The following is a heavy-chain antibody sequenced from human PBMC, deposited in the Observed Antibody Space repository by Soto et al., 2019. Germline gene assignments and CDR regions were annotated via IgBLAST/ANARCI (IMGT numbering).Heavy chain of an antibody. CDR2: ISSSSSYI. V-gene: IGHV3-21*01. Sequence: GGSLRLSCAASGFTFSSYSMNWVRQAPGKGLEWVSSISSSSSYIYSADSVKGRFTISRDNAKNSLYLQMNSLRAEDTAVYYCAKDVVVVPAAMSSFDYWGQGTLVTVSS. CDR3: AKDVVVVPAAMSSFDY. J-gene: IGHJ4*02. D-gene: IGHD2-2*01. CDR1: GFTFSSYS.